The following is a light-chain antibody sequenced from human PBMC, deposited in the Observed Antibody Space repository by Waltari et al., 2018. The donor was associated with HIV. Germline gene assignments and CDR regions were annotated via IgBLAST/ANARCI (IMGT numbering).Light chain of an antibody. J-gene: IGLJ2*01. CDR3: TSYTSTTSVI. CDR1: SSDVGKYNL. V-gene: IGLV2-14*02. Sequence: QSALTQPASVSGSRGQSITLSCTGTSSDVGKYNLFSVSQQHPGKAPKLIIYEVSNRPSGVSNRFSGSKSGNTASLTISGLQAEDEADYYCTSYTSTTSVIFGGGTRLTV. CDR2: EVS.